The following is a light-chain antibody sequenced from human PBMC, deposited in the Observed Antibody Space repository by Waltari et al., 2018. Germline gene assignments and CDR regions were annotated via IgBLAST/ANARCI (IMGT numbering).Light chain of an antibody. V-gene: IGKV2-30*02. CDR2: KVS. CDR3: MQGTHWPLT. CDR1: QSLVHSDGNTD. J-gene: IGKJ4*01. Sequence: DVVLTQSPLSLPVTLGQPASISCKSSQSLVHSDGNTDLAWFHQRPGQSPRRLIYKVSNRESGVPDRFSASGSGTDCTLKISRVEAEDVGVFYCMQGTHWPLTFGGGTTVEIK.